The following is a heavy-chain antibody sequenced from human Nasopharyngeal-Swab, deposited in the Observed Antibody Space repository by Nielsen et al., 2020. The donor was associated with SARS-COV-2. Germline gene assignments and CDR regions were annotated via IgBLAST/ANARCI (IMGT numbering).Heavy chain of an antibody. V-gene: IGHV3-11*04. CDR2: ISSSGSTI. CDR1: GFTVSSNY. CDR3: ARGASGIAVFYFDY. J-gene: IGHJ4*02. Sequence: GESLKISCAASGFTVSSNYMSWIRQAPGKGLEWISYISSSGSTIYYADSVKGRFTISRDNAKNSLYLQMNSLRAEDTAVYYCARGASGIAVFYFDYWGQGTLVTVSS. D-gene: IGHD6-19*01.